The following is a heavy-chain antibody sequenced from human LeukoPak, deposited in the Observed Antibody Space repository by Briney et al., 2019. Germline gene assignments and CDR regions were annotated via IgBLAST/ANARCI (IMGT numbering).Heavy chain of an antibody. CDR2: IYYSGST. D-gene: IGHD1-26*01. Sequence: SETLSLTCTVSGGSFSSYYWSWIRQTPGKGLEWIGYIYYSGSTNYNPSLKSRVTISVDTSKNQFSLKLSSVTAADTAVYYCARDSLVGATRGFFDYGMDVWGQGTTVTVSS. CDR3: ARDSLVGATRGFFDYGMDV. CDR1: GGSFSSYY. J-gene: IGHJ6*02. V-gene: IGHV4-59*01.